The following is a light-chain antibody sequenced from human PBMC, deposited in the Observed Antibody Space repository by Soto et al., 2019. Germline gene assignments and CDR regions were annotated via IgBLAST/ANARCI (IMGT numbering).Light chain of an antibody. J-gene: IGKJ1*01. V-gene: IGKV3-11*01. CDR2: ETS. CDR3: HQRKSWPRT. Sequence: EIVLTQSPGTLSLSPGERATLSCRASQTVSSKLAWYQHKPGQAPRLLIYETSNRATGIPARFSGSGSGTDFTLTISSLEPEDFAVYYCHQRKSWPRTFGQGTKVDIK. CDR1: QTVSSK.